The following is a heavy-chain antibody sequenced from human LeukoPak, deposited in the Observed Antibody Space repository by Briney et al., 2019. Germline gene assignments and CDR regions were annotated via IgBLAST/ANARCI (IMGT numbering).Heavy chain of an antibody. Sequence: SGPTLVNPTQTLTLTCTFSGFSLITNEVGVGWIRQPPGKALEWLALFYYNNNKFYSPSLENRVTVSKDTSKNQVVLTLTNMDPMDTATYYCAHQEYDNGCHHFQHWGQGTLVTVSS. CDR1: GFSLITNEVG. CDR3: AHQEYDNGCHHFQH. V-gene: IGHV2-5*01. D-gene: IGHD2/OR15-2a*01. CDR2: FYYNNNK. J-gene: IGHJ1*01.